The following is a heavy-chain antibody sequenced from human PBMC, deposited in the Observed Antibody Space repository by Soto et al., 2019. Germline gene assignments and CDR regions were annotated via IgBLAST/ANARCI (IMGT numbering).Heavy chain of an antibody. CDR1: GFTFSSYA. D-gene: IGHD2-21*01. CDR3: ARGLLAKMDYYGMDV. V-gene: IGHV3-30-3*01. CDR2: ISYDGSNK. Sequence: GGSLRLSCAASGFTFSSYAMHWVRQAPGKGLEWVAVISYDGSNKYYADSVKGRFTISRDNSKNTLYLQMNSLRAEDTAVYYCARGLLAKMDYYGMDVWGQGTTVTVSS. J-gene: IGHJ6*02.